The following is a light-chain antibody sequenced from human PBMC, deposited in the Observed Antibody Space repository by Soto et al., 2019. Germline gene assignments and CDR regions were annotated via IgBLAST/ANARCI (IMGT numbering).Light chain of an antibody. CDR2: AAS. J-gene: IGKJ1*01. V-gene: IGKV1-27*01. CDR1: QGISNS. CDR3: QKYNSAPWT. Sequence: DIQITQSPSSLSVSVVDRVTITCLASQGISNSLAWYQQKPGKVPKLLIYAASTLQSGVPSRFSGSGSGTDFTLTISSLQPEDVATYYCQKYNSAPWTFGQGTKVDIK.